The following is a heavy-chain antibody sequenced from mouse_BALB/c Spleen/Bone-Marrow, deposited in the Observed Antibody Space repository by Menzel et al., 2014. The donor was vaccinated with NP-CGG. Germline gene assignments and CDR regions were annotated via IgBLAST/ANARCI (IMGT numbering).Heavy chain of an antibody. CDR2: ISSGSSTI. J-gene: IGHJ2*01. V-gene: IGHV5-17*02. D-gene: IGHD6-1*01. Sequence: EVMLVESGGGLVQPGGSRKLSCAASGFTFSSFGMHWVRQAPEKGLEWVAYISSGSSTIYYADTVKGRFTISRDNPKNTLFLQMTSLRSEDTAMYYCASSPYSYFDYWGQGTTLTVSS. CDR1: GFTFSSFG. CDR3: ASSPYSYFDY.